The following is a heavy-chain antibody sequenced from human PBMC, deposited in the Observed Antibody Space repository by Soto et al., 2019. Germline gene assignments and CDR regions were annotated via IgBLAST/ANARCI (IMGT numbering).Heavy chain of an antibody. Sequence: QVQLVQSGADVKKPGASVKLSCKASGYTFIHYDIGWVRQAPGQGPEWLGRISPSTGKTDYPQKFQDRVSMTTDTATTTDYMELRSLRSDVTAVYYFARDQTKWLNDAYDLWGQGTMVSVSS. V-gene: IGHV1-18*01. CDR1: GYTFIHYD. J-gene: IGHJ3*01. CDR2: ISPSTGKT. CDR3: ARDQTKWLNDAYDL. D-gene: IGHD2-8*01.